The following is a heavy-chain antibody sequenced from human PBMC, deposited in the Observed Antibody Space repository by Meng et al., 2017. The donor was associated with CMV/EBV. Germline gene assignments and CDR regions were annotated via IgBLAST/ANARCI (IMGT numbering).Heavy chain of an antibody. CDR3: ARETQKWELNLYFDY. CDR1: GFTFSSYW. CDR2: INSDGSST. V-gene: IGHV3-74*01. D-gene: IGHD1-26*01. Sequence: GGSLRLSCAASGFTFSSYWMHWVRQAPGKGLVWVSRINSDGSSTSYADSVKGRFTISRDNANNTLYLQMNSLRAEDTAVYYCARETQKWELNLYFDYWGQGTLVTVSS. J-gene: IGHJ4*02.